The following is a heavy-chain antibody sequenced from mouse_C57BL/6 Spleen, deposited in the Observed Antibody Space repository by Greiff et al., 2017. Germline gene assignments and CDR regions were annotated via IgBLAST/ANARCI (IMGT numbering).Heavy chain of an antibody. CDR3: ARGDWDFDY. CDR1: GFTFSDYG. V-gene: IGHV5-17*01. D-gene: IGHD4-1*01. CDR2: ISSGSSTI. Sequence: DVMLVESGGGLVKPGGSLKLSCAASGFTFSDYGMHWVRQAPEKGLEWVAYISSGSSTIYYADTGKGRFTISRDNAKNTLFLQMTSLRSEDTAMYYCARGDWDFDYWGQGTTLTVSS. J-gene: IGHJ2*01.